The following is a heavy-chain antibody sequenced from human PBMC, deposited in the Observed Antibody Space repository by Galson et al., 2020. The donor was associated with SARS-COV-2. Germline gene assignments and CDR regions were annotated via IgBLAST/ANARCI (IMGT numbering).Heavy chain of an antibody. CDR1: GYAFTNYW. CDR3: ARRIPGTAAADY. V-gene: IGHV5-51*01. Sequence: HGESLKISCKGSGYAFTNYWIGWVRQMPGKGLEWMAITYPGGSDTRYSPSFQGQVTISTDKSISTTYLQWSSLKASDTAIYYCARRIPGTAAADYWGQGSLVTVSS. D-gene: IGHD6-13*01. J-gene: IGHJ4*02. CDR2: TYPGGSDT.